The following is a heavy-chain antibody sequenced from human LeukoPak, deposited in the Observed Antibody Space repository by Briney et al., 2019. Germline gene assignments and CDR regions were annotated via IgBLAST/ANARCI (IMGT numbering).Heavy chain of an antibody. J-gene: IGHJ4*02. CDR3: ARVRQRLETDFDY. D-gene: IGHD6-25*01. CDR2: INPNSGGT. Sequence: ASVKVSCKASGYTFTGYYMHWVRQAPGQGLEWMGWINPNSGGTNYAQKFQGRVTMTRGTSISTAYMELSRLRSDDTAVYYCARVRQRLETDFDYWGQGTLVTVSS. V-gene: IGHV1-2*02. CDR1: GYTFTGYY.